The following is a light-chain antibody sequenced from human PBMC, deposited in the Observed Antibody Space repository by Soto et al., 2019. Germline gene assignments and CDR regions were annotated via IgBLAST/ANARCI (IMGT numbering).Light chain of an antibody. J-gene: IGLJ1*01. CDR1: SSDIGAYDY. CDR3: SSYTSSSTPYV. Sequence: QSALTQPASVSGSPGQSITISCTGSSSDIGAYDYVSWYQQRPVKAPKLMIFEVTNRPSGVSDRFSGSKSGNTASLTISGLQTEDDADYYCSSYTSSSTPYVFGTGTKLTVL. CDR2: EVT. V-gene: IGLV2-14*01.